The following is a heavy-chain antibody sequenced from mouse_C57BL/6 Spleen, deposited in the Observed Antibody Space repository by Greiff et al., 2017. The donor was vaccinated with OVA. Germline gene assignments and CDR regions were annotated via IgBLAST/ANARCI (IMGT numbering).Heavy chain of an antibody. J-gene: IGHJ4*01. V-gene: IGHV1-26*01. D-gene: IGHD2-4*01. CDR3: ARRRPIYYDYGPAMDY. CDR1: GYTFTDYY. Sequence: EVQLQQSGPELVKPGASVKISCKASGYTFTDYYMNWVKQSHGKSLEWIGDINPNNGGTSYNQKFKGKATLTVDKSSSTAYMELRSLTSEDSAVYYCARRRPIYYDYGPAMDYWGQGTSVTVSS. CDR2: INPNNGGT.